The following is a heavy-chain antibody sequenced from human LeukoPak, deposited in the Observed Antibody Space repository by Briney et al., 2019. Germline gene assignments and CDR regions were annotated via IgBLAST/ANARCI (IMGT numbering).Heavy chain of an antibody. CDR1: GGSISSSSAY. Sequence: PSETLSLTCTVSGGSISSSSAYWGWIRQPPGKGLEWIGSIYYSKNTYYNPSLESRVTISVDTSKNQFSLKLSSVTAADTAVYYCARQFYYDSGGSHYWGQGTLVTVSS. CDR3: ARQFYYDSGGSHY. D-gene: IGHD3-22*01. CDR2: IYYSKNT. V-gene: IGHV4-39*01. J-gene: IGHJ4*02.